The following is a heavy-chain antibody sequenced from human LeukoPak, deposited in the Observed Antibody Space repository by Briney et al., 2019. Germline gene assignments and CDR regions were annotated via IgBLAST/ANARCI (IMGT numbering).Heavy chain of an antibody. CDR2: ILWSGGST. Sequence: GGSLRLSCAASGFTFDDYGMSWVRQAPGKGLEWVSGILWSGGSTGYADSVKGRFTISRDNAKNTLYLQMSSLSSEDTALYYCAKKFLAGYTSSCLDYWGQGTLVTVSS. CDR3: AKKFLAGYTSSCLDY. J-gene: IGHJ4*02. D-gene: IGHD6-13*01. CDR1: GFTFDDYG. V-gene: IGHV3-20*04.